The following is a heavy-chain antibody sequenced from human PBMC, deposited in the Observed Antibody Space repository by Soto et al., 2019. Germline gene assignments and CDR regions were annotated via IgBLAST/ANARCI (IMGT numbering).Heavy chain of an antibody. J-gene: IGHJ3*02. CDR2: IKQDGNEK. D-gene: IGHD6-19*01. Sequence: EVQLVESGGGLVQPGGSLRLSCAVSGFTFSDYWMSWVRQAPGKGLEWVANIKQDGNEKYYVDSVKGRFTISRDNAKNYLYLQRNSLRAEDTAVYYCARGLGSSGWYSPWEAFDIWGQGTMVTVSS. CDR3: ARGLGSSGWYSPWEAFDI. CDR1: GFTFSDYW. V-gene: IGHV3-7*01.